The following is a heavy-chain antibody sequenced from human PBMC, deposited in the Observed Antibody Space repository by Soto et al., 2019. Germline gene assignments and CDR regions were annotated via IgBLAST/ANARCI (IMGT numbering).Heavy chain of an antibody. CDR1: GGSVSSGSYY. CDR2: IYYSGST. CDR3: ARALSSSWPHYYYYYGMDV. Sequence: SETLSLTCTVSGGSVSSGSYYWSWIRQPPGKGLEWIGYIYYSGSTNYNPSLKSRVTISVDTSKNQFSLKLSSVTAADTAVYYCARALSSSWPHYYYYYGMDVWGQGTTVTV. J-gene: IGHJ6*02. V-gene: IGHV4-61*01. D-gene: IGHD6-13*01.